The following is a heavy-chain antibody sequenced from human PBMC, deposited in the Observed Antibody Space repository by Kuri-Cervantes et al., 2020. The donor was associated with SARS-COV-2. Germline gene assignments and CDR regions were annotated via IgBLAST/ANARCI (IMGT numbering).Heavy chain of an antibody. J-gene: IGHJ4*02. CDR1: GYSISSGYY. CDR3: ARDRRPAAAGTFFDY. D-gene: IGHD6-13*01. CDR2: IYHSGST. V-gene: IGHV4-38-2*02. Sequence: SETLSLTCAASGYSISSGYYWGWIRQPPGKGLEWIGSIYHSGSTYYNPSLKSRVTISVDTSKNQFSLKLSSVTAADTAVYYCARDRRPAAAGTFFDYWGQGTLVTVSS.